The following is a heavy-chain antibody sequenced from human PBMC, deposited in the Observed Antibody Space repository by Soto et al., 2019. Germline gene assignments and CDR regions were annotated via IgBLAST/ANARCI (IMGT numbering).Heavy chain of an antibody. D-gene: IGHD2-2*01. CDR3: ARGYCTTTICDPWFDP. CDR2: IYPGDSDT. V-gene: IGHV5-51*01. CDR1: GYSFTSYW. Sequence: GESLKISCTGVGYSFTSYWIAWVRQMPGKGLEWMGIIYPGDSDTRYSPSFQGQVTISADKSITTVYLQWSSPKASDTAMYYCARGYCTTTICDPWFDPWGQGTLVTVSS. J-gene: IGHJ5*02.